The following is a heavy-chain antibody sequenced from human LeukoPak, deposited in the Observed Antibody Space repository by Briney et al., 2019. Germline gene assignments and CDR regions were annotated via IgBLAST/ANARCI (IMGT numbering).Heavy chain of an antibody. CDR1: GFTFDDYG. J-gene: IGHJ4*02. Sequence: GGSLRLSCAASGFTFDDYGMSWVRQAPGKGLEWVSAISGSGGSTYYADSVKGRFTISRDNSKNTLYLQMNSLRAEDTAVYYCAKTPYYYDSSGYQYYFDYWGQGTLVTVSS. V-gene: IGHV3-23*01. CDR2: ISGSGGST. D-gene: IGHD3-22*01. CDR3: AKTPYYYDSSGYQYYFDY.